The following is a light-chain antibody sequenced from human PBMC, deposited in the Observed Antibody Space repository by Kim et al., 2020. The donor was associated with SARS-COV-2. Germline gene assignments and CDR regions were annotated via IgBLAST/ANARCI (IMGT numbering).Light chain of an antibody. J-gene: IGLJ1*01. V-gene: IGLV3-21*04. CDR2: YDS. CDR3: QVWDSSIDHYV. Sequence: APGKTARITYGANNIGIKSVPWYEQKRGQAPVLVIYYDSDRPSRIPERFAGSNAGNAATLTISRVESGDEAVYYCQVWDSSIDHYVFGTGTKVTVL. CDR1: NIGIKS.